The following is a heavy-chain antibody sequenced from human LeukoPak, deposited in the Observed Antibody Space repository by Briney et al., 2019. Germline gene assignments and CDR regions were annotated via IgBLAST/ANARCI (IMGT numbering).Heavy chain of an antibody. V-gene: IGHV3-23*01. CDR1: GFTFSSYA. CDR3: AKTGRDYGDFFYDY. J-gene: IGHJ4*02. CDR2: LNHGGGST. Sequence: GGSLRLSCAASGFTFSSYAMSWVRQAPGKGLEWVSALNHGGGSTYYADSVKGRFTISRDNSKNTLYLQISSLRVEDTAVYYCAKTGRDYGDFFYDYWGQGTLVTVSS. D-gene: IGHD4-17*01.